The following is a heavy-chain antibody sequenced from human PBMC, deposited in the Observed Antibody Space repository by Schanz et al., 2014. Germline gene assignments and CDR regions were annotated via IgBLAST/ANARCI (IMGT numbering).Heavy chain of an antibody. CDR3: AKDGPGGSGSYSADGGMDV. D-gene: IGHD3-10*01. CDR1: EFTFSTDA. Sequence: EVQLVESGGGLIQPGGSLRLSCAASEFTFSTDAMSWVRQAPGKGLEWVSAISGGGGTTYYTDSVKGRLTISRDNSKSTLYLQMNSLRAEDTAVYYCAKDGPGGSGSYSADGGMDVWGQGTTVTVSS. CDR2: ISGGGGTT. J-gene: IGHJ6*02. V-gene: IGHV3-23*04.